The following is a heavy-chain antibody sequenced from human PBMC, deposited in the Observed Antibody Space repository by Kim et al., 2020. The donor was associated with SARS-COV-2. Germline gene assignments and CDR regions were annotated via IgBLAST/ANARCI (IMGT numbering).Heavy chain of an antibody. CDR1: GFTFNNYA. V-gene: IGHV3-23*01. CDR2: ISRTGYAS. Sequence: GGSLRLSCAASGFTFNNYAMSWVRQGPGKGLEWVSGISRTGYASDYADSVRGRFIISRDSSKNTLYLQMSSVTAEDTAVYDCARVFYVFDYWGQGPQVTVSS. CDR3: ARVFYVFDY. D-gene: IGHD3-10*02. J-gene: IGHJ4*02.